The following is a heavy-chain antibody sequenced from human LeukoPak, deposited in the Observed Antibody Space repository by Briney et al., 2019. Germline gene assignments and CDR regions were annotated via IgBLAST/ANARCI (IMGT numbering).Heavy chain of an antibody. Sequence: SETLSLTCTVTGDSISNHYWSWFRQPPGKGLEWLGYISYSGWTNYNPSLMSRLIISVDTSKNQFSLKLSSVTAADTAVYYCARGGVYNYGPIDYYGQGTLVTVSS. CDR3: ARGGVYNYGPIDY. CDR2: ISYSGWT. V-gene: IGHV4-59*11. CDR1: GDSISNHY. D-gene: IGHD5-18*01. J-gene: IGHJ4*02.